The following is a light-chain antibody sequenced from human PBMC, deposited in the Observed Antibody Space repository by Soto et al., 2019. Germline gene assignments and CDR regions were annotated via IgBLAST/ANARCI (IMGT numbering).Light chain of an antibody. CDR1: QSVSSY. CDR2: DAS. Sequence: EIVLTQSPAILSLSPGERATLSCRASQSVSSYLAWYQQKPGQAPRLLIYDASNRATGIPARFSGSGSGTDFTLTISSLEPEDFAVYYCQQRTNWRPITFGQGTRLEIK. J-gene: IGKJ5*01. CDR3: QQRTNWRPIT. V-gene: IGKV3-11*01.